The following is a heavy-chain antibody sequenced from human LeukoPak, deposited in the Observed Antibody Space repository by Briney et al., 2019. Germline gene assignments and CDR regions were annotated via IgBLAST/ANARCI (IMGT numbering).Heavy chain of an antibody. Sequence: ASVKVSCKASGYTFTSYGISWVRQAPGQGLEWVGWISAYNGNTNYAQKLQGRVTMTTDTSTSTAYMELRSLRSDDTAVYYCARVGFSDCSSTSCYHYYYGMDVWGQGTTVTVSS. CDR3: ARVGFSDCSSTSCYHYYYGMDV. D-gene: IGHD2-2*01. V-gene: IGHV1-18*01. CDR1: GYTFTSYG. CDR2: ISAYNGNT. J-gene: IGHJ6*02.